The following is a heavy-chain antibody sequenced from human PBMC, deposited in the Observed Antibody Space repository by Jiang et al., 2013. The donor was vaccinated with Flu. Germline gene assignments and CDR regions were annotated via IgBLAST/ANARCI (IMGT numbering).Heavy chain of an antibody. CDR2: INHSGST. J-gene: IGHJ6*04. CDR1: GGSFSGYY. Sequence: SETLSLTCAVYGGSFSGYYWSWIRQPPGKGLEWIGEINHSGSTNYNPSLKSRVTISVDTSKNQFSLKLSSVTAADTAVYYCARNGRWYQLPLLYYYYGMDVWGKGTTVTVSS. CDR3: ARNGRWYQLPLLYYYYGMDV. D-gene: IGHD2-2*01. V-gene: IGHV4-34*01.